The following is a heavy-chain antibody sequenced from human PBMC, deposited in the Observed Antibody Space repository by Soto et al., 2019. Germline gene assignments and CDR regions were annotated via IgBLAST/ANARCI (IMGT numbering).Heavy chain of an antibody. CDR3: ARGFTPQETNPGFDY. CDR2: ISAYNGNT. CDR1: GYTFTSYG. D-gene: IGHD3-16*01. V-gene: IGHV1-18*01. Sequence: QVQLVQSGAEVKKPGASVKVSCKASGYTFTSYGISWVRQAPGQGLEGMQWISAYNGNTYYAQKFQGRVTMTTDTSTSTAYMELRSLRSDDTAVYYCARGFTPQETNPGFDYWGQGTLVTVSS. J-gene: IGHJ4*02.